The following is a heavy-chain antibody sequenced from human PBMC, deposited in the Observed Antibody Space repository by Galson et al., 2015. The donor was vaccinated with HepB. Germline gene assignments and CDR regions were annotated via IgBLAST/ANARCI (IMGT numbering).Heavy chain of an antibody. CDR3: ARARYSSSPPDY. D-gene: IGHD6-6*01. CDR1: GYTFSNYG. Sequence: QSGAEVKRPGPSVKVSCKASGYTFSNYGISWVRQAPGQGLEWMGWISVYNGNTNYTQRFQGRVTMTTDTSTKTAYMELRSLRSDDTAVYYCARARYSSSPPDYWGQGTLVTVSS. CDR2: ISVYNGNT. V-gene: IGHV1-18*01. J-gene: IGHJ4*02.